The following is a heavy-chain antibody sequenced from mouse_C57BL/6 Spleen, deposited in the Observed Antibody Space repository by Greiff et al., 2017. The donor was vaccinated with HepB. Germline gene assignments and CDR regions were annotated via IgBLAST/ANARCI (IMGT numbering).Heavy chain of an antibody. V-gene: IGHV1-72*01. D-gene: IGHD1-1*01. CDR2: IDPNRGGT. CDR3: ARRGLLLRYFDV. CDR1: GYTFTSYW. J-gene: IGHJ1*03. Sequence: QVQLQQPGAELVKPGASVKLSCKASGYTFTSYWMHWVKQRPGRGLEWIGRIDPNRGGTKYNEKFKSKATLTVDKPTSTAYMQLSSLTSEDSAVYYCARRGLLLRYFDVWGTGTTVTVSS.